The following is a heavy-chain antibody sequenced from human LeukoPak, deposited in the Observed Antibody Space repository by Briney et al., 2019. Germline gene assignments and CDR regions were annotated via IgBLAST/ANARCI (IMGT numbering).Heavy chain of an antibody. Sequence: SGGSLRLSCAASGFTFSSYGMHWVRQAPGKGLEWVAVISYDGSNKYYADSVKGRFTISRDNSKNTLYLQMNSLRAEDTAVYYCAKIFATCSGGSCYPNHLDSWGQGTLVTVSS. CDR3: AKIFATCSGGSCYPNHLDS. J-gene: IGHJ4*02. CDR1: GFTFSSYG. CDR2: ISYDGSNK. V-gene: IGHV3-30*18. D-gene: IGHD2-15*01.